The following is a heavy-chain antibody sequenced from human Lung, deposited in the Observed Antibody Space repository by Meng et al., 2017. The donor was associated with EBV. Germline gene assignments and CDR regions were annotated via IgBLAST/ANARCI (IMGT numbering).Heavy chain of an antibody. CDR2: INRSGST. J-gene: IGHJ4*02. CDR1: GGPFSTYY. Sequence: QVPLHPCGAGLLQPSETLSLPCAVYGGPFSTYYWSWIRQPPGKGLEWIGEINRSGSTNYNPSLKSRLTVSMDTSKNQFSLKLSSVTAADTAVYYCARLYRGGWYLWGRGTLVTVSS. CDR3: ARLYRGGWYL. V-gene: IGHV4-34*01. D-gene: IGHD6-19*01.